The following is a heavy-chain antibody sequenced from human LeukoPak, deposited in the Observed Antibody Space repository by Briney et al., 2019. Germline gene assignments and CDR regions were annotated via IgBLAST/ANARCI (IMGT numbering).Heavy chain of an antibody. CDR1: GGSFSGYY. J-gene: IGHJ4*02. CDR2: INHSGST. Sequence: KPSETLSLTCAVYGGSFSGYYWSWIRQPPGKGLEWIGEINHSGSTNYNPSLKSRVTISVDTSKNQFSLKLSSVTAADTAVYYCARGPQGYFDYWGQGTLVTVSS. CDR3: ARGPQGYFDY. V-gene: IGHV4-34*01.